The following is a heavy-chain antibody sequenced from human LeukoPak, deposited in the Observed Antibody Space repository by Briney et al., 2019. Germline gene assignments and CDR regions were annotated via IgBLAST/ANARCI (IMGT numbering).Heavy chain of an antibody. CDR2: ISGSGGST. CDR3: AKGDRGYNYGYD. J-gene: IGHJ4*02. Sequence: GGSLRLSCAAPGLIFSNYAMSWVRQAPGKGLEWVSVISGSGGSTYYADSVKGRFTISRDNSKNTLYLQMNSLRAEDTAVYYCAKGDRGYNYGYDWGQGTLVIVSS. D-gene: IGHD5-18*01. V-gene: IGHV3-23*01. CDR1: GLIFSNYA.